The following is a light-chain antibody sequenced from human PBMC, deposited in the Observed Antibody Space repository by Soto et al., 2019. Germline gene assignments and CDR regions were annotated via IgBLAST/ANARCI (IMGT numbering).Light chain of an antibody. CDR1: QSVSNNY. Sequence: EIVLTQSPGTLSLSPGERATLSCRASQSVSNNYLAWYQQKPGQAPRLLIYGASSRATGIPDRFSGSGSGTEFTLTISRLEPEDFAVYYCQQYGGSPRTFGQGTKVDIK. J-gene: IGKJ1*01. CDR3: QQYGGSPRT. V-gene: IGKV3-20*01. CDR2: GAS.